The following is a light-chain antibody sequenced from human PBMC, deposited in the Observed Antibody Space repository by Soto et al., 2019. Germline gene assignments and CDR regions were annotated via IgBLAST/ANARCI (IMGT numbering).Light chain of an antibody. CDR3: QQYKNWPL. J-gene: IGKJ5*01. Sequence: EIVLTQSPATLCLSPCERAALSGRASQRVSRNLAWYQQKPGQAPRLLIYDASNRATGIPARFSGSGSVTDFTLTISSLEPEDFAVYYCQQYKNWPLFGQGTRLE. V-gene: IGKV3-11*01. CDR1: QRVSRN. CDR2: DAS.